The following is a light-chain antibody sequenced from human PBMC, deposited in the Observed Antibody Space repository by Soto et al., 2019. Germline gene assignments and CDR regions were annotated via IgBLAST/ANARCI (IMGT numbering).Light chain of an antibody. J-gene: IGLJ2*01. V-gene: IGLV2-23*01. CDR1: SSDVGSYNL. CDR3: CPHVGTSTPHAV. CDR2: EGS. Sequence: QSALTQPASVSGSPGQSITISCTGTSSDVGSYNLVSWYQQHPGKAPKLMIYEGSKRPSGVSNRFSGSKSANTASLTISGLQAADAADYYCCPHVGTSTPHAVFGGGTQLT.